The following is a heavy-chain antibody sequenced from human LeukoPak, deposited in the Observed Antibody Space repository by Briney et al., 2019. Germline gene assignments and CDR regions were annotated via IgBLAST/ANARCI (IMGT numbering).Heavy chain of an antibody. CDR2: IYPGDSDT. V-gene: IGHV5-51*01. Sequence: GESLKISCKGSGYIFTNYWIGWVRQMPGKGPEWMGIIYPGDSDTRYSPSFQGQVTISADKSISTAYLQWSSLKASDTAIYYCARSWVAGYGTVLDYWGQGTLVTVSS. J-gene: IGHJ4*02. CDR3: ARSWVAGYGTVLDY. D-gene: IGHD1-14*01. CDR1: GYIFTNYW.